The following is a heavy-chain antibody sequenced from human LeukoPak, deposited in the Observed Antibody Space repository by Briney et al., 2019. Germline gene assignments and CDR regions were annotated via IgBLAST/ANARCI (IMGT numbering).Heavy chain of an antibody. V-gene: IGHV4-59*01. CDR2: IYYSGST. Sequence: SETLSLTCTVSGGSISSYYWSWIRQPPGKGLEWIGYIYYSGSTNYNPSLKSRVTISEDTSKNQFSLKLSSVTAADTAVYYCARDRRGSGSYQMYYYFDDWGQGTLVTVSS. CDR1: GGSISSYY. CDR3: ARDRRGSGSYQMYYYFDD. D-gene: IGHD3-10*01. J-gene: IGHJ4*02.